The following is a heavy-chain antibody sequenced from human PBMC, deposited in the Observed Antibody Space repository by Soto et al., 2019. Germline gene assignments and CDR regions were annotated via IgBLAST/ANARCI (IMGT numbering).Heavy chain of an antibody. Sequence: EVQLVESGGGLVQPGGSLRLSCAASGFTFSSYWMHWVRQAPGKGLVWVSRINSDGSSTSYADSVKGRFTISRDNAKNPLYLQMNSLRAEDTAVYYCARVYCSGGGCYHLGYWGQGTLVNVSS. D-gene: IGHD2-15*01. CDR2: INSDGSST. CDR1: GFTFSSYW. V-gene: IGHV3-74*01. J-gene: IGHJ4*02. CDR3: ARVYCSGGGCYHLGY.